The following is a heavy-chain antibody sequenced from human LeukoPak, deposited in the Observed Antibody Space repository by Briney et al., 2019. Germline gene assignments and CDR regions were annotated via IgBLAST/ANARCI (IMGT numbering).Heavy chain of an antibody. D-gene: IGHD3-16*02. Sequence: SGTLSLTCAVSGGSISSSNWWSWVRQPPGKGLEWIGEIYHSGSTNYNPSLKSRVTISVDKSKNQFSLKLSSVTAADTAVYYCARDKMDDYVWGSYRPTYFDYWGQGTLVTVSS. CDR3: ARDKMDDYVWGSYRPTYFDY. CDR1: GGSISSSNW. V-gene: IGHV4-4*02. CDR2: IYHSGST. J-gene: IGHJ4*02.